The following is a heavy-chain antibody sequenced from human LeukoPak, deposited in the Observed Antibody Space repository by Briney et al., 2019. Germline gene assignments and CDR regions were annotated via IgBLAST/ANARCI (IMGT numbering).Heavy chain of an antibody. J-gene: IGHJ6*03. CDR2: IYYSGST. CDR3: AKGGVVYYMDV. V-gene: IGHV4-59*01. CDR1: GDSIRSYD. D-gene: IGHD2-15*01. Sequence: SETLSLTCTVSGDSIRSYDWSWIRQPPGKGLEWIGYIYYSGSTNYNPSLKSRVTISVDTSKNQFSLKLSSVTAADTAVYYCAKGGVVYYMDVWGKGTTVTVSS.